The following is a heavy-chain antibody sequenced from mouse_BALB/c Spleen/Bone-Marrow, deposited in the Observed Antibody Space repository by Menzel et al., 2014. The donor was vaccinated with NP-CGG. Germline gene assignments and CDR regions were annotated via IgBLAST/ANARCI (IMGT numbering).Heavy chain of an antibody. V-gene: IGHV5-17*02. CDR2: ISSGSSTI. Sequence: EVQRVESGGGLVQPGGSRKLSCAASGFTFSSFGMHWVRQAPEKGLEWVAYISSGSSTIYYADTVKGRFTISRDIPKNTLFLQMTSLRSEDTAMYYCTRKGALITHYYAMDYWGQGTSVTVSS. D-gene: IGHD2-4*01. J-gene: IGHJ4*01. CDR1: GFTFSSFG. CDR3: TRKGALITHYYAMDY.